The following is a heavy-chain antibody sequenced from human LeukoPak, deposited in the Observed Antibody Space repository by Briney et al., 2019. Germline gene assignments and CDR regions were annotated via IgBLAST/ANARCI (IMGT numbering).Heavy chain of an antibody. CDR3: ARVNSSGWSY. V-gene: IGHV4-34*01. D-gene: IGHD6-19*01. J-gene: IGHJ4*02. CDR2: INHSGST. Sequence: PSETLSLTCAVYGGSFSGYYWSWIRQPPGKGLEWIGEINHSGSTNYNPSLKSRVTISVDTSKNQFSLKLSSVTAADTAVYYCARVNSSGWSYWGQGTLVTVSS. CDR1: GGSFSGYY.